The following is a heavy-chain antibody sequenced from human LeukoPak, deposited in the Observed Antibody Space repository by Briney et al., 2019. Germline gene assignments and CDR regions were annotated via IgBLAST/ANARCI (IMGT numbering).Heavy chain of an antibody. J-gene: IGHJ6*04. D-gene: IGHD3-3*01. Sequence: GGSLRLSCAASGFTFSSYWMHWVRQAPGKGLVWVSRINSDGSSTNYADSVKGRFTISRDNAKNSLYLQMNSLRAEDTAVYYCARLKTITIFGVVANVGFGVWGKGTTVTVSS. V-gene: IGHV3-74*01. CDR2: INSDGSST. CDR3: ARLKTITIFGVVANVGFGV. CDR1: GFTFSSYW.